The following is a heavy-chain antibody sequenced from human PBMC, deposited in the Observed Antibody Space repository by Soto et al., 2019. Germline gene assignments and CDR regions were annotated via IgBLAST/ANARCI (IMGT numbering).Heavy chain of an antibody. CDR3: ARDNRAAAGNYYYYVMDV. Sequence: GASVKVSCKASGGTFSSYAISWVRQAPGQGLEWMGGIIPIFGTANYAQKFQGRVTITADESTSTAYMELSSLRSEDTAVYYCARDNRAAAGNYYYYVMDVWGQGTTVTVSS. V-gene: IGHV1-69*13. J-gene: IGHJ6*02. D-gene: IGHD6-13*01. CDR2: IIPIFGTA. CDR1: GGTFSSYA.